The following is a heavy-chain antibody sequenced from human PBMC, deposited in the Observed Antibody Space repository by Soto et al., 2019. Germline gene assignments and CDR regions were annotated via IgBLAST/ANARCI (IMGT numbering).Heavy chain of an antibody. D-gene: IGHD2-21*02. V-gene: IGHV3-23*01. CDR3: ATRLGRYCGGDCYSSWFDP. CDR1: GFTFSSYA. Sequence: PGGSLRLSCAASGFTFSSYAMSWVRQAPGKGLEWVSAISGSGGSTYYADSVKGRFTISRDNSKNTLYLQMNSLRAEDTAVYYCATRLGRYCGGDCYSSWFDPWGQGTLVTVSS. J-gene: IGHJ5*02. CDR2: ISGSGGST.